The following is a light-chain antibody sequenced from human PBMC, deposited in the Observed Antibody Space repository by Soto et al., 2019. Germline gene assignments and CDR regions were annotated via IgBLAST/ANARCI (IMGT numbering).Light chain of an antibody. CDR2: DTS. CDR3: QQYGSSPLT. CDR1: QSVNNN. V-gene: IGKV3-15*01. J-gene: IGKJ4*01. Sequence: EVVMTQSPALLSVSPGERVTLSCRASQSVNNNLAWYQQQPGQAPRLLIYDTSSRATGVPARFSGSGSGTEFTLTISSLKAEDFAVYYCQQYGSSPLTFGGGTKVEIK.